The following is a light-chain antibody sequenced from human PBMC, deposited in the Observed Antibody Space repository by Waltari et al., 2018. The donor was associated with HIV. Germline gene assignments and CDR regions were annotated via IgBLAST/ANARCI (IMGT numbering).Light chain of an antibody. CDR2: KND. V-gene: IGLV1-47*01. CDR1: SSNLAFNY. CDR3: AAWDDRLSGRV. J-gene: IGLJ1*01. Sequence: QSVLTQPPSASGTPGQRVTISCSGSSSNLAFNYVYWYQQVPGTAPKLLIYKNDQWPSGVPDRFSASKSGTSASLVISGLRSEDEADYYCAAWDDRLSGRVFGTGTRVTVL.